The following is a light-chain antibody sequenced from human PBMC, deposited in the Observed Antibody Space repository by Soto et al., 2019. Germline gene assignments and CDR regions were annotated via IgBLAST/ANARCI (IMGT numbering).Light chain of an antibody. CDR3: CSYAGSYRV. J-gene: IGLJ1*01. CDR1: SSVVGGYNY. V-gene: IGLV2-11*01. Sequence: QSVLTQPRSVSGSPGQSVTISCTGTSSVVGGYNYVSWYQQHPGKAPKLMIYDVSKRPSGVPDRFSGSKSGNTASLTISGLQAEDEADYYCCSYAGSYRVFGTGTKVTVL. CDR2: DVS.